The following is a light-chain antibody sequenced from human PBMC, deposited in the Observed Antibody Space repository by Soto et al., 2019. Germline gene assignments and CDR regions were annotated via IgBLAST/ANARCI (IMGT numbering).Light chain of an antibody. J-gene: IGLJ1*01. CDR3: SSYTSSSTYV. V-gene: IGLV2-14*01. CDR1: SSDVGGYNY. CDR2: DVS. Sequence: HSALSQPASLTGSPSRSIPISCTRTSSDVGGYNYVSWYQQHPGKAPKLMIYDVSNRPSGVSNRFSGSKSGNTASLTISGLQAEDEDDYYCSSYTSSSTYVFGTGNKVTVL.